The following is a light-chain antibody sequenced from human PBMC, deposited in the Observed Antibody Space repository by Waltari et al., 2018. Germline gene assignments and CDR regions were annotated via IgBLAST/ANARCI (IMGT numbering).Light chain of an antibody. V-gene: IGLV2-11*01. CDR3: CSYAGRYTWV. Sequence: QSALTQPRSVSGSPGQSVTISCTGTTSDVGAYNYVSWYQQHPGKAPKFMIFDVTNRPSGGPDRFSGSKSGNTASLTISGLQAEDEADYYCCSYAGRYTWVFGGGTKLTVL. CDR1: TSDVGAYNY. J-gene: IGLJ3*02. CDR2: DVT.